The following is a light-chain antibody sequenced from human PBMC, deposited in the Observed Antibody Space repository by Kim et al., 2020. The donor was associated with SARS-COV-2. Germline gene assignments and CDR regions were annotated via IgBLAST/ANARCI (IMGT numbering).Light chain of an antibody. Sequence: PGERATLSCRASESVSSRYLAWYQKKVGQAPRLLIYGASSRATGIPDRFSRSGSGTDFTLTISRLEPEDFAVYYCHQYGYSPPWTFGQGTKVDIK. CDR2: GAS. CDR3: HQYGYSPPWT. J-gene: IGKJ1*01. V-gene: IGKV3-20*01. CDR1: ESVSSRY.